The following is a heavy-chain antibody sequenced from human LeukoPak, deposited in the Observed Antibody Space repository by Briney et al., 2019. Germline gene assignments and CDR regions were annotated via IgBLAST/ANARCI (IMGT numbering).Heavy chain of an antibody. CDR3: ARGGLAALHDAFDI. Sequence: PGGSLRLSCAASGFTFSSYDMTWVRQPPGKGLEWIGEINHSGSTNYNPSLKSRVTISVDTSKNQFSLKLSSVTAADTAVYYCARGGLAALHDAFDIWGQGTMVTVSS. J-gene: IGHJ3*02. CDR1: GFTFSSYD. V-gene: IGHV4-34*01. D-gene: IGHD6-6*01. CDR2: INHSGST.